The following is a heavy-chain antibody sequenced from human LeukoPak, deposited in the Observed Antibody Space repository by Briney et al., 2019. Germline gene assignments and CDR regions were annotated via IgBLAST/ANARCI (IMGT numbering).Heavy chain of an antibody. D-gene: IGHD2-15*01. CDR1: GYSFTSYW. CDR2: IYPGDSDT. CDR3: ARLKYCSGGSCLADY. J-gene: IGHJ4*02. Sequence: GESLKISYKGSGYSFTSYWIGWVRRMPGKGGEWMGIIYPGDSDTRYSPSFQGQVTISADKSISTAYLQWSSLKASDTAMYYCARLKYCSGGSCLADYWGQGTLVTVSS. V-gene: IGHV5-51*01.